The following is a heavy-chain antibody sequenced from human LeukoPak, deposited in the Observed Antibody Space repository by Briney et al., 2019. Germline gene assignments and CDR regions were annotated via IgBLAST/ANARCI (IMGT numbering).Heavy chain of an antibody. CDR1: GGSLSSYY. Sequence: PSETLSLTCTVSGGSLSSYYWSWIRQPPGKGLEWIGYIYYSGSTNYNPSLKSRVTISVDTSKNQFSLKLSSVTAADTAVYYCARGRYSGSYSDWGQGTLVTVSS. CDR3: ARGRYSGSYSD. CDR2: IYYSGST. V-gene: IGHV4-59*01. D-gene: IGHD1-26*01. J-gene: IGHJ4*02.